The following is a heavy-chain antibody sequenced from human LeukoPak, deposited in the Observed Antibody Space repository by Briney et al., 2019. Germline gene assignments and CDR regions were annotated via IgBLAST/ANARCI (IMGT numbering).Heavy chain of an antibody. CDR1: SDYISNKY. J-gene: IGHJ4*02. D-gene: IGHD2-2*01. CDR2: IYYSGST. Sequence: SETLSLTCSVSSDYISNKYWSWIRQPPGQGLEWLGYIYYSGSTNCNPSLKSRVTVSVDTSKNQFSLKLNSVTAADTAVYYCTRGPAASSFDYWGQGTLVTVSS. V-gene: IGHV4-59*08. CDR3: TRGPAASSFDY.